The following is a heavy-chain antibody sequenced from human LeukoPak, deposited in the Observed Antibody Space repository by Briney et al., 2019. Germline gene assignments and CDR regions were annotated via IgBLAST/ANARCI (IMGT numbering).Heavy chain of an antibody. D-gene: IGHD4-11*01. J-gene: IGHJ5*02. CDR2: ISYDGSNK. CDR3: AREIGYSNLDH. CDR1: GFTFSSHA. Sequence: GGSLRLSCAASGFTFSSHAIHWVRQAPGKGLEWVAVISYDGSNKFYADSVKGRFTISRDNSKNTLYLQVNSLRAEDTAVYYCAREIGYSNLDHWGQGTLVTVSS. V-gene: IGHV3-30*04.